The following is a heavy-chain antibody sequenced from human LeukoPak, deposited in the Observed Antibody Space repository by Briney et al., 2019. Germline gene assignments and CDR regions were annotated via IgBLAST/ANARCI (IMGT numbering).Heavy chain of an antibody. J-gene: IGHJ6*03. D-gene: IGHD3-3*01. CDR3: ARGRITIFGGYYMDV. CDR1: GGSISSYY. V-gene: IGHV4-4*07. Sequence: KSSETLSLTCTVSGGSISSYYWSWIRQPAGKGLEWIGRIYTSGSTNYNPSLKSRVTMSVDTSKNQFSLKLSSVTAADTAAYYCARGRITIFGGYYMDVWGKGTTVTVSS. CDR2: IYTSGST.